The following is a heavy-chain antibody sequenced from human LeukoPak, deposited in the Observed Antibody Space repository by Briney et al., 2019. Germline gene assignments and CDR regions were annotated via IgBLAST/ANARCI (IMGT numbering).Heavy chain of an antibody. J-gene: IGHJ4*02. D-gene: IGHD1-26*01. CDR3: ARHSGSYAFDY. CDR2: VSTYNDKK. Sequence: GASVKVSCKTSGYRFTSYGISWVRQAPGQGLEWMGWVSTYNDKKDYAQKFQGRVIMTTDTSTTTAYMELGSRRSDDTTVYYCARHSGSYAFDYWGQGTLVTVSS. CDR1: GYRFTSYG. V-gene: IGHV1-18*01.